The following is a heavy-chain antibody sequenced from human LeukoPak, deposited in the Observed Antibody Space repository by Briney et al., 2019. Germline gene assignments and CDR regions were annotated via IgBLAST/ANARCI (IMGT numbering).Heavy chain of an antibody. D-gene: IGHD3-10*01. CDR2: TYTSGST. Sequence: SETLSLTCTASGGSISSYYWSWIRQPAGKGLEWIGRTYTSGSTNYNPSLKSRVTMSVDTSKNQFSLKLSSVTAADTAVYYCARDNMVRVWATWYFDLWGRGTLVTVSS. J-gene: IGHJ2*01. V-gene: IGHV4-4*07. CDR1: GGSISSYY. CDR3: ARDNMVRVWATWYFDL.